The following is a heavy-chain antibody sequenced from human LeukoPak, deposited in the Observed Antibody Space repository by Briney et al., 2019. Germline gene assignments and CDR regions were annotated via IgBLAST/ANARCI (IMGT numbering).Heavy chain of an antibody. J-gene: IGHJ4*02. CDR1: GFTVSSSY. D-gene: IGHD5-18*01. CDR3: AKGYNYAYEY. Sequence: GGSLRPSCAASGFTVSSSYMSWVRQAPGKGLEWVSLIYSGGSTYYADSVKGRFTISRDNSKNTLYLQMNSLRPEDTAVYYCAKGYNYAYEYWGQGTLVTVSS. V-gene: IGHV3-53*01. CDR2: IYSGGST.